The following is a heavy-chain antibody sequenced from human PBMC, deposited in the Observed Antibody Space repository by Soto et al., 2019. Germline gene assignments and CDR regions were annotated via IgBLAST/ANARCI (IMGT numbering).Heavy chain of an antibody. V-gene: IGHV3-23*01. Sequence: LRLSCAASGFTFSNYGMSWVRQAPGKGLEWVSALPEIGTNTYYADSVKGRFTISRDNSKNTLFLQINNLRAGDTAVYYCAKKSGVGATWYFDYWGKGTLVTVSS. D-gene: IGHD1-26*01. J-gene: IGHJ4*02. CDR3: AKKSGVGATWYFDY. CDR1: GFTFSNYG. CDR2: LPEIGTNT.